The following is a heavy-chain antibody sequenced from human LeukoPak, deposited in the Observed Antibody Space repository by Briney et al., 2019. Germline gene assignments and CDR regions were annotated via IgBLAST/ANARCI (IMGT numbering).Heavy chain of an antibody. CDR3: AKAGYSSGWTRYYGMDV. CDR2: ISHDGTDK. CDR1: GFAFSSYG. D-gene: IGHD6-19*01. Sequence: PGGSLRLSCAVSGFAFSSYGMYWVRQPPGKGLEWVALISHDGTDKYHVDSVKGRFTISRDNSNNTLYLQMNSLRPDDTAVYYCAKAGYSSGWTRYYGMDVWGQGTTVAVSS. V-gene: IGHV3-30*18. J-gene: IGHJ6*02.